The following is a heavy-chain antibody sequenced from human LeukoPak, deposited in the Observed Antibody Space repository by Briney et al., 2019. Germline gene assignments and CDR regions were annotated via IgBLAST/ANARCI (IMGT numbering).Heavy chain of an antibody. CDR3: AREGHYDSSGYYYFDY. Sequence: GGSLRLSCAASGFTVSSNYMSWVRQAPGKELEWVSVIYSGGSTYYADSVKGRFTISRDNSKNTLYLQMNSLRAEDTAVYYCAREGHYDSSGYYYFDYWGQGTLVTVSS. J-gene: IGHJ4*02. CDR1: GFTVSSNY. V-gene: IGHV3-53*01. CDR2: IYSGGST. D-gene: IGHD3-22*01.